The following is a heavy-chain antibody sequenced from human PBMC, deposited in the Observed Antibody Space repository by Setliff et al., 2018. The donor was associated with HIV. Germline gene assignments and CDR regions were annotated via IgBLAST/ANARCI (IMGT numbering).Heavy chain of an antibody. V-gene: IGHV4-61*02. CDR2: IYTSGST. CDR1: GGSISSGSYY. J-gene: IGHJ4*02. D-gene: IGHD3-3*01. Sequence: SETLSLTCTVSGGSISSGSYYWSWIRQPAGKGLEWIGRIYTSGSTNYNPSLKSRVTISVDTSKNQFSPKLSSVTAADTAVYYCAGSWSGYPLSFGYWGQGTLVTVSS. CDR3: AGSWSGYPLSFGY.